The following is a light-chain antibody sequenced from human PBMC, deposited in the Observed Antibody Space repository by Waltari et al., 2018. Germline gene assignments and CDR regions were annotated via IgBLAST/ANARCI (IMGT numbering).Light chain of an antibody. J-gene: IGLJ2*01. CDR3: QVWDSSSDHHVV. CDR1: NIGAKS. V-gene: IGLV3-21*01. CDR2: YDS. Sequence: SYVMTQTPSLSVAPGKTARITCGGNNIGAKSLQWYQQKPGQAPVLVIYYDSDRPSDIPERFAGSNSGNRATLTISRVEAGDEADYYCQVWDSSSDHHVVFGGGTKLTVL.